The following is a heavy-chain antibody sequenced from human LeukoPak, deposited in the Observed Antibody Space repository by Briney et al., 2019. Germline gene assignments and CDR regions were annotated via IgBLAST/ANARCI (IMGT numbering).Heavy chain of an antibody. J-gene: IGHJ4*02. D-gene: IGHD3-10*01. Sequence: SEALSLTCTVSGGSISSSSYYWGWIRQPPGKGLEWIGSIYYSGSTYYNPSLKSRVTISVDTSKNQFSLKLSSMTAADTAVYYCARGALLWFGDRMEYYFDYWGQGTLLTVSS. V-gene: IGHV4-39*07. CDR1: GGSISSSSYY. CDR3: ARGALLWFGDRMEYYFDY. CDR2: IYYSGST.